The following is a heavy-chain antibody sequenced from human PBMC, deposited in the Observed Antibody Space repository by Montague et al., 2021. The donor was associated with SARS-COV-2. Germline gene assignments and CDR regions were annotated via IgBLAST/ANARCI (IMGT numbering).Heavy chain of an antibody. CDR3: ARCQSTGIDGQGYFDF. CDR1: GGSISITDRY. J-gene: IGHJ4*02. V-gene: IGHV4-39*07. Sequence: SETLSLTCTVSGGSISITDRYWGWIRQPPGKGLEFIGTIYYTGTXXYXXXXKXRVTISLDTSKNQFSLKVTSVTAADTAVYYCARCQSTGIDGQGYFDFWGQGSLVTVSS. D-gene: IGHD1-1*01. CDR2: IYYTGTX.